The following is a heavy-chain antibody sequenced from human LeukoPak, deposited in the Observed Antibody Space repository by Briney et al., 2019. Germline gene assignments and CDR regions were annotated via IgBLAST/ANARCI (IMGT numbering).Heavy chain of an antibody. J-gene: IGHJ4*02. CDR2: ISYDGSNK. V-gene: IGHV3-30-3*01. D-gene: IGHD1-14*01. CDR3: ARVTPGRVYFDY. Sequence: PGGSLRPSCAASGFTFSSYAMHWVRQAPGKGLEWVAVISYDGSNKYYADSVKGRFTISRDNSKNTLYLQMNSLRAEDTAVYYCARVTPGRVYFDYWGQGTLVTVSS. CDR1: GFTFSSYA.